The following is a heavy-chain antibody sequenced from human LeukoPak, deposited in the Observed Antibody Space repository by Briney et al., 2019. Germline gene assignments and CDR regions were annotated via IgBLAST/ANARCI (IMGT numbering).Heavy chain of an antibody. V-gene: IGHV4-30-4*01. CDR2: IYYSGGT. CDR1: GGSISSGDYY. J-gene: IGHJ4*02. CDR3: ARARRYDSSGYPTFDY. Sequence: SETLSLTCTVSGGSISSGDYYWSWIRQPPGKGLEWIGYIYYSGGTYYNPSLNSRVTISVDTSKNQFSLKLSSVTAADTAVYYCARARRYDSSGYPTFDYWGQGTLVTVSS. D-gene: IGHD3-22*01.